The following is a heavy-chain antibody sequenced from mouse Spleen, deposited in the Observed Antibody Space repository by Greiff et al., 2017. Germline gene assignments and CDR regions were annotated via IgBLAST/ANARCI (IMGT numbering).Heavy chain of an antibody. V-gene: IGHV5-17*02. CDR2: ISSGSSTI. D-gene: IGHD1-1*01. CDR1: GFTFSSFG. J-gene: IGHJ2*01. CDR3: ARGGFITTVVESFDY. Sequence: EVQGVESGGGLVQPGGSRKLSCAASGFTFSSFGMHWVRQAPEKGLEWVAYISSGSSTIYYADTVKGRFTISRDNPKNTLFLQMTSLRSEDTAMYYCARGGFITTVVESFDYWGQGTTLTVSS.